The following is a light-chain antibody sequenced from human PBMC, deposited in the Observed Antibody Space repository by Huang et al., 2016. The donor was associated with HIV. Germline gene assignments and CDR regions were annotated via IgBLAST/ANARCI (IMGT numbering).Light chain of an antibody. V-gene: IGKV3-11*01. J-gene: IGKJ5*01. CDR3: QQRSNWPPA. CDR2: DAY. CDR1: QNVSSY. Sequence: EIVLTQSPATLCLSPGERATLSCRASQNVSSYLAWYQQKPGQAPRLLIYDAYHRATGIPARFSGSGSGTDFTLTISSREPEDFAVYYCQQRSNWPPAFGQGTRLEIK.